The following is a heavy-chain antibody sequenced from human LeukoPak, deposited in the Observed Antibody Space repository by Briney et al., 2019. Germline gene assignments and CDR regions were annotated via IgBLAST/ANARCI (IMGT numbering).Heavy chain of an antibody. Sequence: SETLSLTCTVSGGSVSNGDYYWSWIRQPPGKGLEWIGYIYYNGNTYYSPSHKSRVILSVDTSKNQFSLKLSSVTAADTAVYYCAGGGGDFDYWGQGTLVTVSS. CDR1: GGSVSNGDYY. J-gene: IGHJ4*02. V-gene: IGHV4-30-4*08. D-gene: IGHD3-16*01. CDR2: IYYNGNT. CDR3: AGGGGDFDY.